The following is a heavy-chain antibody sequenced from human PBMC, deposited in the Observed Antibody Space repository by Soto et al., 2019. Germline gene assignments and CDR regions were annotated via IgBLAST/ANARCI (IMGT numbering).Heavy chain of an antibody. Sequence: QLLESGGGLVQPGGSLGLSCAASGFTFSSSSLTWVRQAPGKGLQWVATVGGGGDNIFSADSVKGRFTISRDDSQNMVFLQMNSLRPEDTAVYFCAKRDSGSGRSPPLINYWGQGTLVTVSS. D-gene: IGHD3-10*01. CDR2: VGGGGDNI. CDR1: GFTFSSSS. V-gene: IGHV3-23*01. CDR3: AKRDSGSGRSPPLINY. J-gene: IGHJ4*02.